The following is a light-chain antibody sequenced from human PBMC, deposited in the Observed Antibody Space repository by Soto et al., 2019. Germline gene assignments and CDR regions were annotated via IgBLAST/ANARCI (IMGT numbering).Light chain of an antibody. Sequence: DIVMTQSPATLSVSPGERATLSCRASQSVSSNLAWYQQKPGQAPRLLIYGASTRATGIPARFSGSGSGTEFTLTISSLQSEDFAVYYCRQYNNWPPGAFGQGT. V-gene: IGKV3-15*01. CDR3: RQYNNWPPGA. CDR2: GAS. CDR1: QSVSSN. J-gene: IGKJ1*01.